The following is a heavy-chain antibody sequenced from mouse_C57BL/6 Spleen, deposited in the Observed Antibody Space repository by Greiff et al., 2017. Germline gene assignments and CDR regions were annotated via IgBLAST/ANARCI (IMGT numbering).Heavy chain of an antibody. D-gene: IGHD1-1*01. CDR2: IYPGDGDT. CDR1: GYAFSSSW. Sequence: VKVVESGPELVKPGASVKISCKASGYAFSSSWMNWVKQRPGKGLEWIGRIYPGDGDTNYNGKFKGKATLTADKSSSTAYMQLSSLTSEDSAVYFCARSNYYGSIYGAMDYWGQGTSVSVSS. V-gene: IGHV1-82*01. J-gene: IGHJ4*01. CDR3: ARSNYYGSIYGAMDY.